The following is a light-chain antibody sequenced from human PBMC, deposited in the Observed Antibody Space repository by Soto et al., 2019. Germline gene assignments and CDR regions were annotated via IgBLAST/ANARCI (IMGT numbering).Light chain of an antibody. J-gene: IGLJ1*01. Sequence: QSALTQPASVSGSPGQSITISCTGNSSDVGSYNLVSWYQQHPGKAPKLMIYEGSKRPSGISNRFSGSKSGNTASLTISGLQAEDEAEYYCCSYADSSRIYVFGSGTKLTVL. CDR1: SSDVGSYNL. V-gene: IGLV2-23*01. CDR3: CSYADSSRIYV. CDR2: EGS.